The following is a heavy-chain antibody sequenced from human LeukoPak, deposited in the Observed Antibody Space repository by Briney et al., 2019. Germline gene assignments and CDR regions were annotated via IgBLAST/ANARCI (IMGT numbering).Heavy chain of an antibody. CDR2: IYYSGST. V-gene: IGHV4-31*03. CDR3: ARRVPAATFDY. CDR1: GCSISSGGYY. D-gene: IGHD2-2*01. Sequence: SETLSFTCTVSGCSISSGGYYWSWLRQHPGKGLEWIGYIYYSGSTYYNPSLKSRVTISVDTSKNQFSLKLSSVTAADTAVYYCARRVPAATFDYWGQGTLVTVSS. J-gene: IGHJ4*02.